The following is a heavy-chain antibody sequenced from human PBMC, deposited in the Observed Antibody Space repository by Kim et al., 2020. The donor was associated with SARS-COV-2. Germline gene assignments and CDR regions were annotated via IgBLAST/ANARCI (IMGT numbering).Heavy chain of an antibody. J-gene: IGHJ3*02. CDR1: GDSVSSNSAA. V-gene: IGHV6-1*01. CDR3: TRNYYDTSGASHAFDI. Sequence: SQTLSLTCAISGDSVSSNSAAWNWIRQSPSRGLEWLGRTYYRSKWYTNYAVSVKSRITINPDTSKNQFSLQLNSVTPEDTAVYYCTRNYYDTSGASHAFDIWGQGTMVTVSS. CDR2: TYYRSKWYT. D-gene: IGHD3-22*01.